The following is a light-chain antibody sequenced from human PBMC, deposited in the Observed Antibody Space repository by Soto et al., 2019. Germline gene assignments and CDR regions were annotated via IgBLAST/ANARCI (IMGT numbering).Light chain of an antibody. Sequence: EIVLTQSPGTLSLSPGERVTLSCRASQSVSGSQLAWYQQKPGQAPRLLIYGASSRASGVPDRFSGIASGTDFTFIISRLEPEDFGMFYCHQYVHFPHTFGQGTKLETK. V-gene: IGKV3-20*01. CDR1: QSVSGSQ. J-gene: IGKJ2*01. CDR2: GAS. CDR3: HQYVHFPHT.